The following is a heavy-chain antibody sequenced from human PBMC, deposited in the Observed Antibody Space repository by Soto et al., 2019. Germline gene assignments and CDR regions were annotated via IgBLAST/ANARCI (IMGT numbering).Heavy chain of an antibody. CDR1: GFTFSDYY. CDR2: ISSSGRII. CDR3: ARVNGYYYYGVDV. D-gene: IGHD3-22*01. Sequence: GGSLRLSCAASGFTFSDYYMSWIRQAPGKGLERVSDISSSGRIIYYADSVKGRFTISRDNAKNSLFLQMNSLRAEDTAVYYCARVNGYYYYGVDVWGQGTTVTVSS. V-gene: IGHV3-11*01. J-gene: IGHJ6*02.